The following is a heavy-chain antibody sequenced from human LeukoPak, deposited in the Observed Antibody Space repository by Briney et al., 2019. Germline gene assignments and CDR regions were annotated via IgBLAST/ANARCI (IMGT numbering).Heavy chain of an antibody. CDR2: IKGDGHEK. V-gene: IGHV3-7*01. Sequence: GGSLRLSCAASGFSFSRYWMNWVRQAPGKGLEWVANIKGDGHEKYYVDSVKGRFSISRDNARNSLYLQMDSLRAEDTAVYYCAKEGAYPIITYDSWGQGALVTVSS. CDR1: GFSFSRYW. CDR3: AKEGAYPIITYDS. J-gene: IGHJ5*01. D-gene: IGHD3-10*01.